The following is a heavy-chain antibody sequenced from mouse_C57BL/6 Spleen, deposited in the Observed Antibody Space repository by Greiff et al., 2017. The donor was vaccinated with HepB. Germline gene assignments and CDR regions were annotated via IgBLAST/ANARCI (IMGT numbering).Heavy chain of an antibody. CDR3: TRRDGSSLYAMDY. CDR1: GFTFSDAW. D-gene: IGHD1-1*01. V-gene: IGHV6-6*01. CDR2: IRNKANNHAT. Sequence: EVQLVESGGGLVQPGGSMKLSCAASGFTFSDAWMDWVRQSPEKGLEWVAEIRNKANNHATYYAESVKGRFTISRDDSKSSVYLQMNSLRAEDTGIYYCTRRDGSSLYAMDYWGQGTSVTVSS. J-gene: IGHJ4*01.